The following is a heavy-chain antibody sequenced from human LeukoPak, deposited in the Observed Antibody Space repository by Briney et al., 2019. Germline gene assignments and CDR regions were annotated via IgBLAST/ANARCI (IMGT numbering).Heavy chain of an antibody. Sequence: GGSLRLSCAASGFTFSSYGMHWVRQAPGKGLEWVAVISYDGSNKYYADSVKGRFTISRDNSKNTLYLQMSSLRAEDTAVYYCAKNSGSGKGLDYWGQGTLVTVSS. V-gene: IGHV3-30*18. CDR1: GFTFSSYG. CDR3: AKNSGSGKGLDY. CDR2: ISYDGSNK. J-gene: IGHJ4*02. D-gene: IGHD3-10*01.